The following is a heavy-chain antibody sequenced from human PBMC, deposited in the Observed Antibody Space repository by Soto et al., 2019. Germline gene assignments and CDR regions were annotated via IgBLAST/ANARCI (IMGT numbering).Heavy chain of an antibody. CDR1: GGSISSRSYS. V-gene: IGHV4-39*07. CDR2: FYYSENT. D-gene: IGHD4-17*01. Sequence: AETLSLTCSVSGGSISSRSYSWGWIRQPPGEGLEWIGTFYYSENTYYNPSLKSRVSISVDTSKNQFSLKVSSVTAADTAVYYCARAHYGDYGYGMDVWGQGTTVTVSS. J-gene: IGHJ6*02. CDR3: ARAHYGDYGYGMDV.